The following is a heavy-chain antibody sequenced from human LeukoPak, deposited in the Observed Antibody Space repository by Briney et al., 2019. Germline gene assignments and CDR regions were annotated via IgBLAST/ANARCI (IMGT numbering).Heavy chain of an antibody. V-gene: IGHV1-18*01. CDR1: GYTFSSYG. CDR3: ARDGELYSGSKGLFDI. J-gene: IGHJ3*02. D-gene: IGHD1-26*01. CDR2: ISANNGNT. Sequence: GASVKVSCKASGYTFSSYGISWVRQAPGQGLDWMGWISANNGNTNYAQKPQGRVTMTTDTSTSTAYMELRSLRSDDTAVYYCARDGELYSGSKGLFDIWGQGTMVTVSS.